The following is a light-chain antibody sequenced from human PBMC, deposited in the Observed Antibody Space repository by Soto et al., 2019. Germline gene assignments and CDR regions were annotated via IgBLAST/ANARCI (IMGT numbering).Light chain of an antibody. J-gene: IGKJ1*01. CDR3: QQRSNWWT. CDR1: QSVSNY. Sequence: EIVLLQSPGTLSLSPGESSTLSCRASQSVSNYLAWYQQKPGQDPRLLIYDASNRATGIPARFSGSGSGTDFTLTISSLEPEDFAVYYCQQRSNWWTVGQGTKVDIK. V-gene: IGKV3-11*01. CDR2: DAS.